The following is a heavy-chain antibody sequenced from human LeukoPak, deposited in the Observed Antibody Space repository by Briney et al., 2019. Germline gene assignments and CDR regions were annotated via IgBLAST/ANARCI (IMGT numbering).Heavy chain of an antibody. V-gene: IGHV3-7*01. Sequence: PGGSLRLSCAASGFTFSSYWMSWVRQAPGKGLEWVANIKQDGSEKYYVDSVKGRFTISRDNAKNSLYLQMNSLRAEDTAVYYCARDRPYYYDSSVFAYYYYGMDVWGQGTTVTVSS. J-gene: IGHJ6*02. CDR2: IKQDGSEK. CDR3: ARDRPYYYDSSVFAYYYYGMDV. CDR1: GFTFSSYW. D-gene: IGHD3-22*01.